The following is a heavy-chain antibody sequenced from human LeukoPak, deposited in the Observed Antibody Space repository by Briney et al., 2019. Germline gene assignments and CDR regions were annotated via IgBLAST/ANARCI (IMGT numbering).Heavy chain of an antibody. CDR2: IYNSGAT. V-gene: IGHV4-4*07. Sequence: NTSETLSLTCTVSGGSFSSYYWTWIRQPAGKGLEWIGRIYNSGATNYSPSLESRVTMSLDTSKNRFSLSLSSVTAADTAVYYCARDRLGATGHWRIDVWGRGTLVTVSS. CDR1: GGSFSSYY. D-gene: IGHD1-26*01. CDR3: ARDRLGATGHWRIDV. J-gene: IGHJ2*01.